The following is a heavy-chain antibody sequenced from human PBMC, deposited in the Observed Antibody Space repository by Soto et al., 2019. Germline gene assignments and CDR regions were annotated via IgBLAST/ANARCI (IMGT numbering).Heavy chain of an antibody. J-gene: IGHJ6*02. V-gene: IGHV3-7*01. D-gene: IGHD3-3*01. CDR3: ARDLTNYDFWSGYYAPYYYYGMDV. CDR1: GFTLSSYW. Sequence: PGGSVRLSCAASGFTLSSYWMSWVRQAPGNGLEWVANIKQDGSEKYYVDSVKGRFTISRDNAKNSLYLQMNSLRAEDTAVYYCARDLTNYDFWSGYYAPYYYYGMDVWGQGTTVTVSS. CDR2: IKQDGSEK.